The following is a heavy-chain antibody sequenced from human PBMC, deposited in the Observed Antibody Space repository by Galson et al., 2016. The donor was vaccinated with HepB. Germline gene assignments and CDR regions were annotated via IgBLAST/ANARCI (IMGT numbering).Heavy chain of an antibody. J-gene: IGHJ6*02. Sequence: SLRLSCAASGFTLSSYSLYWVRQAPGKGLEWVSSISSSSSYIYYADPVKGRFTISRDNAKNSVYLQMNSLRAEDTAVYYCARDRDFAGYYGMDVWGQGTTVTVSS. D-gene: IGHD3-3*01. V-gene: IGHV3-21*01. CDR2: ISSSSSYI. CDR1: GFTLSSYS. CDR3: ARDRDFAGYYGMDV.